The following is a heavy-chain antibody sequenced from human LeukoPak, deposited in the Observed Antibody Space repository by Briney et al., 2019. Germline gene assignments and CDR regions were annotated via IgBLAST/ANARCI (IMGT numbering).Heavy chain of an antibody. CDR2: MNDDGSST. D-gene: IGHD3-9*01. Sequence: GGSLRLSCVVSGFTFTRHWMHWVRQAPGKGLVWVSRMNDDGSSTSYAEALKGRFTISRDNAKNTLYLHMSNLRAEDTAVYYCARAGYVGYFDDNIDYWGQGTLVTVSS. CDR3: ARAGYVGYFDDNIDY. CDR1: GFTFTRHW. V-gene: IGHV3-74*01. J-gene: IGHJ4*02.